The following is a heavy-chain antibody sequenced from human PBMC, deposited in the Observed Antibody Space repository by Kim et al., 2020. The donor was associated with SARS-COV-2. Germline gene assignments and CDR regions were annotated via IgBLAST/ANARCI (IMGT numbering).Heavy chain of an antibody. D-gene: IGHD3-22*01. J-gene: IGHJ4*02. Sequence: GGSLRLSCAASGFTFSDAWMSWVRQAPGKGLEWVARIKSRTAGGTTDYAAPVKGRFTISRDDSENMLYLQMNSLKTEDTAVYYCTTFPSLYYDNSGYLSDCGGQGTLVTISS. CDR3: TTFPSLYYDNSGYLSDC. CDR1: GFTFSDAW. V-gene: IGHV3-15*01. CDR2: IKSRTAGGTT.